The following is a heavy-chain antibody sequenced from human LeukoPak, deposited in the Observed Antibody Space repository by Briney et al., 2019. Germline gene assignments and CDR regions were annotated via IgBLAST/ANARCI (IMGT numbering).Heavy chain of an antibody. CDR3: AKALPGDESPDFSFDY. J-gene: IGHJ4*02. D-gene: IGHD3-16*01. CDR2: ISGSGGST. V-gene: IGHV3-23*01. Sequence: PGGSLRLSCAASGFTFSSYAMSWVRQAPGKGLEWVSAISGSGGSTYYADSVKGRFTISRDNSKNTLYLQMNSLRAEDTAVYYCAKALPGDESPDFSFDYWGQGTLVTVSS. CDR1: GFTFSSYA.